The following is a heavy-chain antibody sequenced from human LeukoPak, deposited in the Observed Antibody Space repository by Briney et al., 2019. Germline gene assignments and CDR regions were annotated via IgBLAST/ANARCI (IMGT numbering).Heavy chain of an antibody. V-gene: IGHV1-2*02. CDR2: INPNSGGT. J-gene: IGHJ4*02. D-gene: IGHD5-18*01. CDR3: ARGAWIQGPHDY. Sequence: ASMKVSCKASGYTFTGYYMHWVRQAPGQGLEWMGWINPNSGGTNYAQKFQDRVTMTRDTSISTAYMELSRLRSDDTAVYYCARGAWIQGPHDYWGQGTLVNVSS. CDR1: GYTFTGYY.